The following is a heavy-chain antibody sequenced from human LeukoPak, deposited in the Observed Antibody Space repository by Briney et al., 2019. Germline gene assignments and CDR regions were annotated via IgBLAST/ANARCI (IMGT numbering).Heavy chain of an antibody. J-gene: IGHJ4*02. D-gene: IGHD6-13*01. CDR2: MSNSGST. CDR1: GGSISSSSYY. CDR3: PRSTHAAASRGIDY. V-gene: IGHV4-39*01. Sequence: SETLSLTCTVSGGSISSSSYYWGWIRQSPGKGLEWIGTMSNSGSTYYNPSLKSRVTISGDTAKNQFSLKLSSVTAADTAVYYIPRSTHAAASRGIDYWGQGTLVTVS.